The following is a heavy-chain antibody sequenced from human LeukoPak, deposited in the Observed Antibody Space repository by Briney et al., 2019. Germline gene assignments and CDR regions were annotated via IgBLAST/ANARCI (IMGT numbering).Heavy chain of an antibody. D-gene: IGHD6-13*01. J-gene: IGHJ6*03. CDR3: ARDGIVSSWHYYYYYMDV. Sequence: GGSLRLSCAASGFTFSSYEMNWVRQAPGKGLEWVSYISSSGSTIYYADSVKGRFTISRDNAKNSLYLQMNSPRAEDTAVYYCARDGIVSSWHYYYYYMDVWGKGTTVTVSS. CDR1: GFTFSSYE. CDR2: ISSSGSTI. V-gene: IGHV3-48*03.